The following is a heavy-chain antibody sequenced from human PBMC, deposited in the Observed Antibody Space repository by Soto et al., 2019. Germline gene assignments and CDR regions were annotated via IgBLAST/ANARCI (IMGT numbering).Heavy chain of an antibody. CDR1: GGSFSGYY. CDR3: ARMLITFGEIIAPQDFDY. V-gene: IGHV4-34*02. Sequence: QVQLQQWGARLLPPSETLSLTCDVYGGSFSGYYWSWIRQPPGQGLEWIGEINHGGSTNYNPSLKTRVTISMDTSKKQLSLKLSSVTAADTAVYYCARMLITFGEIIAPQDFDYWGQGALVTVSS. D-gene: IGHD3-16*01. J-gene: IGHJ4*02. CDR2: INHGGST.